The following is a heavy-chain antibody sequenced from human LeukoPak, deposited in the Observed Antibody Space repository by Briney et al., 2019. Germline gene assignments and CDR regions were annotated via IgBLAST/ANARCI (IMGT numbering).Heavy chain of an antibody. CDR3: ARDHDGTVTPDAFDI. D-gene: IGHD4-17*01. CDR2: IPYDGSFK. Sequence: PGRSLRLSCAASGFTFSSYTMHWVRQAPGKGLEWVAVIPYDGSFKYYADSVKGRFTISRDNAKNSLYLQMNSLRAEDTAVYYCARDHDGTVTPDAFDIWGQGTMVTVSS. V-gene: IGHV3-30*07. CDR1: GFTFSSYT. J-gene: IGHJ3*02.